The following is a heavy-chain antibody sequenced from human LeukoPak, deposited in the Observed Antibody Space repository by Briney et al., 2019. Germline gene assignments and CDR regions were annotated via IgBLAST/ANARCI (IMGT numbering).Heavy chain of an antibody. D-gene: IGHD3-16*01. CDR1: GGSFSGYY. Sequence: SETLSLTCAVYGGSFSGYYWSWIRQPPGKGLEWIGEINHSGSTNYNPSLKSRVTISVDTSKNQFSLKLSSVTAADTAVYYCARARLGYTRYGRVAPFDYWGQGTLVTVSS. J-gene: IGHJ4*02. CDR2: INHSGST. V-gene: IGHV4-34*01. CDR3: ARARLGYTRYGRVAPFDY.